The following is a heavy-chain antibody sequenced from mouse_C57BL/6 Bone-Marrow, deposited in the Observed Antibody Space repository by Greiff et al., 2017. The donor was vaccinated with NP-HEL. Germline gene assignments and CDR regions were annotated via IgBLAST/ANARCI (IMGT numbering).Heavy chain of an antibody. CDR2: IYPRSGNT. J-gene: IGHJ3*01. D-gene: IGHD4-1*01. V-gene: IGHV1-81*01. CDR1: GYTFTSYG. Sequence: QVQLKESGAELARPGASVKLSCKASGYTFTSYGISWVKQRPGQGLAWIGEIYPRSGNTYYNEKFKGKATLTADKSSSTAYMELRSLTSEDSAVYFCARRGSNWAWFADWGQGTLVTVSA. CDR3: ARRGSNWAWFAD.